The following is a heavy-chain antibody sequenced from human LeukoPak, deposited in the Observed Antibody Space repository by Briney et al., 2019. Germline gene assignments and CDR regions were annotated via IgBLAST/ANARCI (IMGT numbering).Heavy chain of an antibody. J-gene: IGHJ4*02. CDR3: ARADESSGWFFLDY. V-gene: IGHV4-39*07. Sequence: SETLSLTCTVSGGSISSSSYYWGWIRQPPGKGLEWIGSIYYSGSTYYNPSLKSRVTISVDTSKNQFSLKLSSVTAADTAVYYCARADESSGWFFLDYWGQGTLVTVSS. CDR2: IYYSGST. D-gene: IGHD6-19*01. CDR1: GGSISSSSYY.